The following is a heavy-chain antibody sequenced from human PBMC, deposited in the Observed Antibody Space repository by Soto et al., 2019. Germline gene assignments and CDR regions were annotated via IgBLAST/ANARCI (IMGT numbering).Heavy chain of an antibody. CDR1: GGTFSSFG. CDR2: IIPVFGRP. CDR3: AREGSGYNF. Sequence: GASVKVSCKASGGTFSSFGISWVRQAPGQGLEWMGGIIPVFGRPNYAQRFRGRLTITADESTNTCYMELIDLASEDTAVYYCAREGSGYNFWGQGTQVTVSS. D-gene: IGHD5-12*01. J-gene: IGHJ1*01. V-gene: IGHV1-69*13.